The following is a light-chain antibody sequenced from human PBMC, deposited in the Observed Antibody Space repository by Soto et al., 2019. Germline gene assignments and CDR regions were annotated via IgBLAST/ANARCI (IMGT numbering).Light chain of an antibody. CDR3: QQYNSYSVT. J-gene: IGKJ1*01. CDR1: QSLSEW. CDR2: KAS. V-gene: IGKV1-5*03. Sequence: DIQMTQTPSTRSASVGDTVTITCRASQSLSEWLAWYQQKPGKAPKLLIYKASTLKSGVPSRFSGSGSGAEFTLTISSLQPDDFATYYCQQYNSYSVTFGQGTKGDIK.